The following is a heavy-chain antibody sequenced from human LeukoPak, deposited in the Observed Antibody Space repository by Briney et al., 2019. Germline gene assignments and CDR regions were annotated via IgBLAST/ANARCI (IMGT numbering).Heavy chain of an antibody. D-gene: IGHD3-9*01. Sequence: SETLSLTCAVYGGSFSGYYWSWIRQPPGKGLEWIGEINHSGSTNYNPSLKSRATISVDTSKNQFSLKLSSVTAADTAVYYCARGRNILRYFDWLLPFDYWGQGTLVTVSS. V-gene: IGHV4-34*01. CDR1: GGSFSGYY. J-gene: IGHJ4*02. CDR2: INHSGST. CDR3: ARGRNILRYFDWLLPFDY.